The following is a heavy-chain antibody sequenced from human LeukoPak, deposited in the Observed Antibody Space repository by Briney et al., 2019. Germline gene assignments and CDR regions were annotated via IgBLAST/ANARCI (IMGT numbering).Heavy chain of an antibody. J-gene: IGHJ6*03. D-gene: IGHD4-17*01. V-gene: IGHV4-4*07. CDR3: ARDLLAYGDQVYYYYMDV. Sequence: SETPSLTCTDSGGSISSYYWSWIRQPAGKGLEWIGRIYTSGSTNYNPSLKSRVTMSVDTSKNHFSLKLSSVTAADTAVYYCARDLLAYGDQVYYYYMDVWGKGTTVTISS. CDR1: GGSISSYY. CDR2: IYTSGST.